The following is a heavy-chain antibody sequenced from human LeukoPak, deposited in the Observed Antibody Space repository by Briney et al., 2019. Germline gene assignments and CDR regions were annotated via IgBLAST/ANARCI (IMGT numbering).Heavy chain of an antibody. CDR3: ATLPRYCSSTSCPRFDY. CDR2: ISNDGSRK. J-gene: IGHJ4*02. Sequence: GGSLRLSCAPSGFTFSRHGMHWVRQAPGKGLEWVAIISNDGSRKYYAHSVEGRFTISRDNAKNSLYLQMNSLRAEDTAVYYCATLPRYCSSTSCPRFDYWGQGTLVTVSS. D-gene: IGHD2-2*01. V-gene: IGHV3-30*03. CDR1: GFTFSRHG.